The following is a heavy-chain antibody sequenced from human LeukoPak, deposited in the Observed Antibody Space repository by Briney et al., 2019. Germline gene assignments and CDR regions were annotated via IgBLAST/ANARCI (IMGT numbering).Heavy chain of an antibody. CDR1: GFTFSSYS. CDR2: ISSSSSYI. D-gene: IGHD6-19*01. V-gene: IGHV3-21*01. CDR3: AREVGYSSGWYSRTYYYYYMDV. Sequence: SGGSLRLSCAASGFTFSSYSMNWVRQAPGKGLEWVSSISSSSSYIYYADSVKGRFTISRDNAKNSLYLQMNSLRAEDTAVYYCAREVGYSSGWYSRTYYYYYMDVWGKGTTVTISS. J-gene: IGHJ6*03.